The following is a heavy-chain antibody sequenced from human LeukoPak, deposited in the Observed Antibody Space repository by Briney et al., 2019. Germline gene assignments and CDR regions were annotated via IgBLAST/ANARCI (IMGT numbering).Heavy chain of an antibody. J-gene: IGHJ4*02. CDR2: INPNSGGT. Sequence: ASVKVSCKASGYTFTGYYMHWVQQAPGQGLEWMGRINPNSGGTNYAQKFQGRVTMTRDTSISTAYMELSRPRSDDTAVYYCARGSSSSRNDYWGQGTLVTVSS. CDR1: GYTFTGYY. CDR3: ARGSSSSRNDY. V-gene: IGHV1-2*06. D-gene: IGHD6-6*01.